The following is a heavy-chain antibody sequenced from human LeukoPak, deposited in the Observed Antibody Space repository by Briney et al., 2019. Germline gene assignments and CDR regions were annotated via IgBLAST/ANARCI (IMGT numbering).Heavy chain of an antibody. CDR2: VSSSSSYT. J-gene: IGHJ4*02. D-gene: IGHD6-13*01. V-gene: IGHV3-11*06. Sequence: GGSLRLSCAASGFTFSDYYMSWIRQAPGKGLEWVSYVSSSSSYTNYADSVKGRFTISRDNAKNSLYLQMNSLRAEDTAVYYCARDPNLIAAAGTSYFDYWGQGTLVTVSS. CDR3: ARDPNLIAAAGTSYFDY. CDR1: GFTFSDYY.